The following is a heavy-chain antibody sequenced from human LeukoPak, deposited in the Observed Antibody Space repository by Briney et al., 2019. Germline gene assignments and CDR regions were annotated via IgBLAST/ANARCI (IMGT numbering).Heavy chain of an antibody. CDR3: ARVYYSSSYDYWYFDL. V-gene: IGHV4-61*01. D-gene: IGHD6-13*01. Sequence: SETLSLTCTVSGYSINSGYYWSWIRPPPGKGLEWIGYIYYSGSTNYNPSLKSRVTISVDTSKNQFSLKLSSVTAADTAVYYCARVYYSSSYDYWYFDLWGRGTLVTVSS. CDR1: GYSINSGYY. CDR2: IYYSGST. J-gene: IGHJ2*01.